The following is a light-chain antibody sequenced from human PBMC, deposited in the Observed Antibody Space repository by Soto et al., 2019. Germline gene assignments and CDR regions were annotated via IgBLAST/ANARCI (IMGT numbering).Light chain of an antibody. J-gene: IGKJ1*01. CDR2: VAS. Sequence: IQITQSPSTRSGSVGDRVTITCRASQTISSWLAWYQQKPGKAPKLLICVASSLQSGVPSLFSGSGDGTDFTLPISSLQPEDFATDYCLQDYNYTWTFGQGTKVDIK. CDR3: LQDYNYTWT. V-gene: IGKV1-6*01. CDR1: QTISSW.